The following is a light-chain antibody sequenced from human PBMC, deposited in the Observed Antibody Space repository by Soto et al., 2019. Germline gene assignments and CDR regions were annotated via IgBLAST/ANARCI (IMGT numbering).Light chain of an antibody. CDR3: QQYNSYPIT. J-gene: IGKJ5*01. CDR1: QSVSSH. V-gene: IGKV3-11*01. CDR2: DAS. Sequence: EIVLTRCPGTLSLSPGGTATLSCGTSQSVSSHLAWYQQKPGQAPRLLIHDASSRATGTPARFSGSGFGTDFTLTISSLQPDDFATYYCQQYNSYPITFGQGTRLEIK.